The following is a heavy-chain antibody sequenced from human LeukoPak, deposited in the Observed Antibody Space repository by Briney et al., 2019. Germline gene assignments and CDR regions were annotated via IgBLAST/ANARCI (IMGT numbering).Heavy chain of an antibody. V-gene: IGHV3-7*03. Sequence: GGSLRLSCEAYGFTVTTYWMHWIRPDPGQWLEWVANMKHDGSEKYYVDSVKGRFTISRDNAKNSLFLQMNSLRVEDTAVYYCVLGSGWHDSYWGQGTLVTVSS. D-gene: IGHD6-19*01. CDR1: GFTVTTYW. CDR2: MKHDGSEK. CDR3: VLGSGWHDSY. J-gene: IGHJ4*02.